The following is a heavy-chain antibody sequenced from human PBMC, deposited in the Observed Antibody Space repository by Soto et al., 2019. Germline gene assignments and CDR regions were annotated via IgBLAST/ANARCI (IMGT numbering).Heavy chain of an antibody. Sequence: SSETLSLTCTVSGGSISSGGYYWSWIRQHPGKGLEWIGYIYYSGSTYYNPSLKSRVTISVDTSKNQFSLKLSSVTAADTAVYYCAREATYYYDSSGYKLFDIWGQGTMVTVSS. J-gene: IGHJ3*02. V-gene: IGHV4-31*03. CDR1: GGSISSGGYY. D-gene: IGHD3-22*01. CDR3: AREATYYYDSSGYKLFDI. CDR2: IYYSGST.